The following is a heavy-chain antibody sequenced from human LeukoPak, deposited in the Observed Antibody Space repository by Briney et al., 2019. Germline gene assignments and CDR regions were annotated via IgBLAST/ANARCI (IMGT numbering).Heavy chain of an antibody. V-gene: IGHV3-48*03. J-gene: IGHJ4*02. CDR1: GFTFSSYE. CDR3: SSTHGGSSDY. Sequence: PGGSLRLSCAASGFTFSSYEMNWVRQAPGKGLEWVSYISSSGSTIYYADSVKGRFTISRDNAKNSLYLQMNSLRAEDTAVYYCSSTHGGSSDYWGQGTLVTVSS. D-gene: IGHD3-10*01. CDR2: ISSSGSTI.